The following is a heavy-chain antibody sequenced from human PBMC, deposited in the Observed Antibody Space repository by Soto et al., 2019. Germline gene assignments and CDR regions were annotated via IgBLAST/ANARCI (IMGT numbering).Heavy chain of an antibody. CDR1: GVSISSSY. CDR2: IYYTGTT. V-gene: IGHV4-59*08. D-gene: IGHD2-15*01. CDR3: ARGRYCLTGRCFPNWFDS. Sequence: KASETLSLTCTVSGVSISSSYWSWLRQSPGTGLEWIGYIYYTGTTNYNPSLKRRVTISLDTSKSQFSLNVTSVTAADTAVYFCARGRYCLTGRCFPNWFDSWGQGTLVTVSS. J-gene: IGHJ5*01.